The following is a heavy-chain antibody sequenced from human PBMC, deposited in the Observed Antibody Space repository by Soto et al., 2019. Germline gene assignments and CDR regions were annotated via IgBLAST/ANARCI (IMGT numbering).Heavy chain of an antibody. D-gene: IGHD2-15*01. V-gene: IGHV5-10-1*01. J-gene: IGHJ6*02. CDR1: GYSFTIYW. CDR3: ARHRIVEXCSGGSCPDYYYYGMDV. CDR2: IDPSDSYT. Sequence: GESLKISCKGSGYSFTIYWISWVRQMPGKGLEWMGRIDPSDSYTNYSPSFQGHVTISADKSISTAYLQWSSLKASDTAMYYCARHRIVEXCSGGSCPDYYYYGMDVWGQGTTVTVSS.